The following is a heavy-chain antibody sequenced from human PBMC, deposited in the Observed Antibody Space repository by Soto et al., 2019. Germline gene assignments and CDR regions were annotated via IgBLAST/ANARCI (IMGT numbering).Heavy chain of an antibody. J-gene: IGHJ3*02. CDR1: GGSFSGYY. D-gene: IGHD3-22*01. CDR2: INHSGST. Sequence: SSETLSLTCAVYGGSFSGYYWSWIRQPPGKGLEWIGEINHSGSTNYNPSLKSRVTISVDTSKNQFSLKLSSVTAADTAVYYCARRCNMIEAFDIWGQGTMVTVS. CDR3: ARRCNMIEAFDI. V-gene: IGHV4-34*01.